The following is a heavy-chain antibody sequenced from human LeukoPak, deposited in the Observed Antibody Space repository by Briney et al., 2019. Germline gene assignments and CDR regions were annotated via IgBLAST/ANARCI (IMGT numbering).Heavy chain of an antibody. J-gene: IGHJ4*02. V-gene: IGHV3-48*04. Sequence: GGSLRLSCAASGFTFSSYSMNWVRQAPGKGLEWVSYISSSSSTIYYADSVKGRFTISRGNAKSSLYLQMNSLRAEDTAVYYCAGDAHYYDSSGYFRAPFDYWGQGTLVTVSS. CDR3: AGDAHYYDSSGYFRAPFDY. D-gene: IGHD3-22*01. CDR2: ISSSSSTI. CDR1: GFTFSSYS.